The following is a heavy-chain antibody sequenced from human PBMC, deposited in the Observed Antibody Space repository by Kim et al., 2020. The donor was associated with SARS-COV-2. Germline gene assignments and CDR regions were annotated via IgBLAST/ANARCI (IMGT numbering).Heavy chain of an antibody. CDR3: AVARGDSGYRWFDP. J-gene: IGHJ5*02. V-gene: IGHV1-18*01. D-gene: IGHD5-12*01. Sequence: AQKIQGRVTMTTDTSTSTAYMELRSLRSDDTAVYYCAVARGDSGYRWFDPWGQGTLVTVSS.